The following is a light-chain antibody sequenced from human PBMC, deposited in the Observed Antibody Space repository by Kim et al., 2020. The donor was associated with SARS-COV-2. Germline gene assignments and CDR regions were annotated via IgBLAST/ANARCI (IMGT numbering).Light chain of an antibody. CDR1: QPKNIH. Sequence: DVQITQFPSSLSAFVGYRITITCRTSQPKNIHLNWYQQRPGTAPKLLIYTASTLRYGVPSRFSGAGSETDFTLTINGLQPEDSATYFCQQSYPSRPFGQGTKVDIK. CDR3: QQSYPSRP. J-gene: IGKJ1*01. V-gene: IGKV1-39*01. CDR2: TAS.